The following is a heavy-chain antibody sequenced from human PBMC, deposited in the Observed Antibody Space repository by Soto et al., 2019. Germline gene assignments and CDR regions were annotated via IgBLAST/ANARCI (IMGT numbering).Heavy chain of an antibody. CDR2: ISSSGNYI. CDR1: GFTFSSYS. J-gene: IGHJ6*02. D-gene: IGHD4-17*01. V-gene: IGHV3-21*01. Sequence: GGSLRLSCAAAGFTFSSYSMNWVRQAPGKGLEWVSSISSSGNYIYYADSLKGRFTISRDNAKNSLYLQMNSLRAEDTAVYYCARIMTTVTSYAMDVWGQGTTVTVSS. CDR3: ARIMTTVTSYAMDV.